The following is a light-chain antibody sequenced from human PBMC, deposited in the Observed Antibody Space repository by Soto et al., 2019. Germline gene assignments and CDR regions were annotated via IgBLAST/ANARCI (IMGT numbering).Light chain of an antibody. CDR3: CSYAGSYTLYV. CDR1: SSDVGGYNY. J-gene: IGLJ1*01. CDR2: DVS. Sequence: QSVLTQPRSVSGSPGQSVTISCTGTSSDVGGYNYVSWYQQHPGKAPKLMIYDVSKRPSGVPDRFSGSKSGNTASLTISGLRAEDEADYYCCSYAGSYTLYVFGRGTKATVL. V-gene: IGLV2-11*01.